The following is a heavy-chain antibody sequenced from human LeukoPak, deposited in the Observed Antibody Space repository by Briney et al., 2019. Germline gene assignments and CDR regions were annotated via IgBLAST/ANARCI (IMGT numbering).Heavy chain of an antibody. J-gene: IGHJ4*02. CDR1: GFTFSSYT. CDR3: ARGEDGYNLIGDY. Sequence: GGSLRLSCAASGFTFSSYTMNWVRQAPGKGLEWVSSIGSSSTYIYYADSVKGRFIISRDNAKNSLFLQMDSLRAEDTAVYYCARGEDGYNLIGDYWGQGTLVTVSS. V-gene: IGHV3-21*01. CDR2: IGSSSTYI. D-gene: IGHD5-24*01.